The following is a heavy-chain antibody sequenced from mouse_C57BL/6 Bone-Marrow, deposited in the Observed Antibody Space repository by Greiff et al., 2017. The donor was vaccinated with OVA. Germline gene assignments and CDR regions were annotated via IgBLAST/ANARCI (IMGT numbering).Heavy chain of an antibody. CDR3: ARLFITTVVATREFYYAMDY. CDR2: INPNNGGT. J-gene: IGHJ4*01. D-gene: IGHD1-1*01. Sequence: EVQLQQSGPELVKPGASVKISCKASGYTFTDYYMNWVKQSHGKSLEWIGDINPNNGGTSYNQKFKGKATLTVDKSSSTAYLELRSLTSEDSAVYYCARLFITTVVATREFYYAMDYRGQGTSVTVSS. V-gene: IGHV1-26*01. CDR1: GYTFTDYY.